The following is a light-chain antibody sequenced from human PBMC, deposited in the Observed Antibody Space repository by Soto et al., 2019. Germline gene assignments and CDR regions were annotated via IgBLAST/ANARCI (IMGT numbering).Light chain of an antibody. Sequence: EMVVTQSPGTLSLSPGERATLSCRASQSDTNAYLTWYPQKPGQAPRLLIYGASTRATGIPDRFSGSGSGTDFPLTISRVEPEDFAVYYCHYYGGPFGGGTKIEIK. CDR1: QSDTNAY. CDR2: GAS. V-gene: IGKV3-20*01. CDR3: HYYGGP. J-gene: IGKJ4*01.